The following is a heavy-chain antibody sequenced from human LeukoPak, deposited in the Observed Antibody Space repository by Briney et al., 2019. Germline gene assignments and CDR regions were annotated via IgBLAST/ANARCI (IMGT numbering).Heavy chain of an antibody. CDR2: IYTSGST. Sequence: SQTLSLTCTVSGGSISSGSYYWSWIRQPAGKGLEWIGRIYTSGSTNYNPSLKSRVTISVDTSKNQFSLKLSSVTAADTAVYYCARLQRAGGYDWRYYYYYMDVWGKGTTVTVSS. CDR1: GGSISSGSYY. J-gene: IGHJ6*03. CDR3: ARLQRAGGYDWRYYYYYMDV. V-gene: IGHV4-61*02. D-gene: IGHD5-12*01.